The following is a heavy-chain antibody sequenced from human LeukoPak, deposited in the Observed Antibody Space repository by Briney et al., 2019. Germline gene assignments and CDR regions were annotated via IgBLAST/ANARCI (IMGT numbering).Heavy chain of an antibody. Sequence: SVKVSCKASGGTFSSYAISWVRQAPGQGLEWMGGIIPIFGTANYAQKFQGRVTITADKSTSTAYMELSSLRSEDTAVYYCATTPPYGDYGYWGQGTLVTVSS. J-gene: IGHJ4*02. CDR2: IIPIFGTA. CDR1: GGTFSSYA. V-gene: IGHV1-69*06. D-gene: IGHD4-17*01. CDR3: ATTPPYGDYGY.